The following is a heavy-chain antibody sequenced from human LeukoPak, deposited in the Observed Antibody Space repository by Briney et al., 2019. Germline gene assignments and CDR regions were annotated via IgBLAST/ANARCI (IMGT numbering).Heavy chain of an antibody. D-gene: IGHD3-22*01. CDR1: GGSISSGDYY. V-gene: IGHV4-30-4*01. Sequence: PSQTLSLTCTVSGGSISSGDYYWSWIRQPPGKGPEWIGYIYYSGSTYYNPSLKSRVTISVDTSKNQFSLKLSSVTAADTAVYYCARAGGYYYADFDYWGQGTLVTVSS. CDR2: IYYSGST. J-gene: IGHJ4*02. CDR3: ARAGGYYYADFDY.